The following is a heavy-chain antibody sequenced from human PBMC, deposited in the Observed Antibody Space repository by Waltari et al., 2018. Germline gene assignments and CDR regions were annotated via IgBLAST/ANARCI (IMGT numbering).Heavy chain of an antibody. Sequence: QVQLQQWGAGLLKPSETLSLTCAVYGGSFSGYYWSWIRQPPGKGLEWIGEINHSGSTNYNPSLKSRVTISVDTSKNQFSLKLSSVTAADTAVYYCASDSGSYPNAFDIWGQGTMVTVSS. CDR2: INHSGST. J-gene: IGHJ3*02. V-gene: IGHV4-34*01. CDR1: GGSFSGYY. CDR3: ASDSGSYPNAFDI. D-gene: IGHD1-26*01.